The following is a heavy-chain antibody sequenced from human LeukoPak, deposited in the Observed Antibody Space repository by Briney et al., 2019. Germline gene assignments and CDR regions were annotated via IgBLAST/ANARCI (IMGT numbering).Heavy chain of an antibody. J-gene: IGHJ2*01. CDR3: ARKSRGYTYWYFDL. V-gene: IGHV4-31*03. CDR2: IFYSGIT. D-gene: IGHD6-25*01. CDR1: GGSISSGGDY. Sequence: SQTLSLTCTVSGGSISSGGDYWSWIRQHPGKGLEWIGNIFYSGITFYNPSLKSRVTISVDTSKNQFPLKLSSVTAADTAVYYCARKSRGYTYWYFDLWGRGTLVTVSS.